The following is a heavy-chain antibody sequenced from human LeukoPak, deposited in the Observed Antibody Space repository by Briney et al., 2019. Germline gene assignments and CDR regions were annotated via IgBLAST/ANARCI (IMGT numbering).Heavy chain of an antibody. D-gene: IGHD5-12*01. Sequence: ASVKVSCKASGGTFSSYDINWVRQATGQGLEWMGWINPNSGNTGYAQKFQGRVTITRNTSISTAYMELSSLRSEDTAVYYCARGLRGYNYYYYYMDVWGKGTTVTVSS. CDR2: INPNSGNT. CDR1: GGTFSSYD. J-gene: IGHJ6*03. V-gene: IGHV1-8*03. CDR3: ARGLRGYNYYYYYMDV.